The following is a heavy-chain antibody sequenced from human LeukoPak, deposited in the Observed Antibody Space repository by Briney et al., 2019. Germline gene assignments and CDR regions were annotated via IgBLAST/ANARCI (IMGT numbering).Heavy chain of an antibody. CDR2: IKQDGSEK. CDR1: GFTFSSYW. V-gene: IGHV3-7*04. CDR3: ARGITIFGVVMPSYYFDY. D-gene: IGHD3-3*01. J-gene: IGHJ4*02. Sequence: GGSLRLSCAASGFTFSSYWMSWVRQAPGKGLEWVANIKQDGSEKYYVDSVKGRFTISRDNAKNSLYLQMNSLRAEDTAVYYCARGITIFGVVMPSYYFDYWGQGTLVTVSS.